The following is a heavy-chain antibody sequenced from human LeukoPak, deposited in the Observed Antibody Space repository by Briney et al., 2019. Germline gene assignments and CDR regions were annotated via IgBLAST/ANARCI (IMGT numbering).Heavy chain of an antibody. J-gene: IGHJ3*02. D-gene: IGHD3-16*01. CDR2: IFYSGTT. Sequence: SETLSLTCSVSGGSISSYYWSWIRQPPGKGLEWIGYIFYSGTTKYDPSLRSRVTISVDTSKNQFSLKLTSVTAADTAVYYCARDQSITFGGAGDAFDIWGQGTMVTVSS. CDR1: GGSISSYY. CDR3: ARDQSITFGGAGDAFDI. V-gene: IGHV4-59*01.